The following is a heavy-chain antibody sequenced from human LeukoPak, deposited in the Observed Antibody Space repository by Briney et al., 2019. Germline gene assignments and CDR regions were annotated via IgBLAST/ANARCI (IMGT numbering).Heavy chain of an antibody. D-gene: IGHD3-22*01. CDR1: GFTLSDYW. J-gene: IGHJ4*02. V-gene: IGHV3-15*01. Sequence: GGSLRLSCAASGFTLSDYWMSWVRQAPGKGLEWVGRIKSKTDGGTTDYAAPVKGRFTISRDDSKNTLYLQMNSLKTEDTAVYYCTTDPHKSHYYDSSGYDDYWGQGTLVTVSS. CDR2: IKSKTDGGTT. CDR3: TTDPHKSHYYDSSGYDDY.